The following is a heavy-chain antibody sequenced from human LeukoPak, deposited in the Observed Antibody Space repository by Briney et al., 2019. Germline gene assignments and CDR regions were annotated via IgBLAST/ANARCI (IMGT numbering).Heavy chain of an antibody. D-gene: IGHD6-13*01. J-gene: IGHJ4*02. CDR2: IKQDGSEK. CDR3: ARARGSSSWYFVY. CDR1: GFTFSSYW. Sequence: GGSLRLSCAASGFTFSSYWMSWVRQAPGKGLEWVANIKQDGSEKYYVDSVKGRITISRDNAKNSLYLQMNSLRAEDTAVYYCARARGSSSWYFVYWGQGTLVTVSS. V-gene: IGHV3-7*03.